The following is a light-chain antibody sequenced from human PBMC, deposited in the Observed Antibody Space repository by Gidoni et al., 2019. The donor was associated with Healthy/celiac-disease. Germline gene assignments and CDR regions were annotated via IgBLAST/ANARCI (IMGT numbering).Light chain of an antibody. V-gene: IGKV1-5*03. CDR2: KAS. Sequence: DIQMTQSPSTLSASVGDRVTITCRASQSISSWLAWYQQKPGKAPKLLIYKASSSESGVPSRFSGSGSGTEFTLTISSLQPDDFVTYYCQQYNSPWTFGQGTKVEIK. CDR3: QQYNSPWT. J-gene: IGKJ1*01. CDR1: QSISSW.